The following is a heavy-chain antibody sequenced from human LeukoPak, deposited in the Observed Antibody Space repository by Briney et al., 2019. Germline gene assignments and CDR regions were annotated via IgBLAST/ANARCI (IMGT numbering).Heavy chain of an antibody. CDR1: GGSISSSNYY. J-gene: IGHJ4*02. CDR2: LSYGGSP. D-gene: IGHD3-22*01. CDR3: ARHRDGYFTNFDN. Sequence: SETPSLTCTVSGGSISSSNYYWGWVRQPPGKGLEWIGSLSYGGSPYHNPSLKSRLTISVDTSKNQFSLKLRSVAAADTAVYYCARHRDGYFTNFDNWGQGTLVTVSS. V-gene: IGHV4-39*01.